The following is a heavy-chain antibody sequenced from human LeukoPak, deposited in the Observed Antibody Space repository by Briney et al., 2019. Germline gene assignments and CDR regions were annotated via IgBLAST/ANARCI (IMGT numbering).Heavy chain of an antibody. V-gene: IGHV4-39*07. CDR2: LHHSGST. D-gene: IGHD1-20*01. Sequence: SETLSLTCTVSGGSISSGSYYWGWIRQPPGKGLEWIGSLHHSGSTYYNPSLKSRVTTSVDTSKNQFSLKLSSVTAADTAVYYCAREGAHNSNEFDPWGQGTLVTVSS. CDR3: AREGAHNSNEFDP. J-gene: IGHJ5*02. CDR1: GGSISSGSYY.